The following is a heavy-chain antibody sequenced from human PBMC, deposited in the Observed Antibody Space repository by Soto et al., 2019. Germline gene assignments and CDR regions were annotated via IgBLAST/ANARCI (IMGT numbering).Heavy chain of an antibody. Sequence: QVQLVQSGAEVKKPGASVKVSCKASGYTFTSYDINWVRQATGQGFEYMRWMNPNSGNTGYVKKFQGRGTMTRDTSMSTATMELSCLRSEDTAVYYCARGIKYGDYSRWFDPWGTGTLVTVSS. CDR3: ARGIKYGDYSRWFDP. D-gene: IGHD4-17*01. CDR2: MNPNSGNT. J-gene: IGHJ5*02. V-gene: IGHV1-8*01. CDR1: GYTFTSYD.